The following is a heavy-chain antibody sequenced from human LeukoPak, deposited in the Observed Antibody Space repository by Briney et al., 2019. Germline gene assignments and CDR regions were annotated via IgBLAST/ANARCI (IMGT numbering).Heavy chain of an antibody. CDR3: ARDGTLAARGAFDY. V-gene: IGHV3-7*01. CDR1: GFTFSSYW. Sequence: GGSLRLSCAASGFTFSSYWMSWVRQAPGKGLEWVANIKQDGSEKYYVDSVKGRFTISRDNAKNSLYLQMNSLRAEDTAVYYCARDGTLAARGAFDYWGQGTLVTVSS. J-gene: IGHJ4*02. CDR2: IKQDGSEK. D-gene: IGHD6-6*01.